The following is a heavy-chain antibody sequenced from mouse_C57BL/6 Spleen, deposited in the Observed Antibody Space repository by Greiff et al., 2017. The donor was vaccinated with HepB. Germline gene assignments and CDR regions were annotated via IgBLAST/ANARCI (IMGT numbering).Heavy chain of an antibody. D-gene: IGHD1-1*01. V-gene: IGHV5-9-1*02. J-gene: IGHJ3*01. Sequence: EVHLVESGEGLVKPGGSLKLSCAASGFTFSSYAMSWVRQTPEKRLEWVAYISSGGDYIYYADTVKGRFTISRDNARNTLYLQMSSLKSEDTAMYYCTRDPTVGFAYWGQGTLVTVSA. CDR1: GFTFSSYA. CDR3: TRDPTVGFAY. CDR2: ISSGGDYI.